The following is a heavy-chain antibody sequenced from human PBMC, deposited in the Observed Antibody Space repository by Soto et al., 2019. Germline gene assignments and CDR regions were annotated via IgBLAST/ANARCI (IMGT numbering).Heavy chain of an antibody. V-gene: IGHV3-30-3*01. CDR3: ASQSMDV. J-gene: IGHJ6*02. CDR2: ISYDGSNK. CDR1: GFTFSSYA. Sequence: QVQLVESGGGVVQPGRSLRLSCAASGFTFSSYAMHWVRQAPGKGLEWVAVISYDGSNKYYADSVKGRFTISRDNSKNTLYLQMNSLRAEDTAVYYCASQSMDVWGQGTTVTVSS.